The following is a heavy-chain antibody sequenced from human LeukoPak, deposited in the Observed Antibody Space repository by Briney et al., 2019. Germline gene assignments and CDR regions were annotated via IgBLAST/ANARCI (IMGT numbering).Heavy chain of an antibody. V-gene: IGHV3-74*01. D-gene: IGHD2-21*02. Sequence: PGGSLRLSCAASGVSFSSYGMNWVRQAPGKGLVWVSRIRSDGKSTSYTDSVRDRFTISRDNAKNTQYLQMNGLRDEDTAVYYCATSAHIEVGTAPPPDYWGQGTLVTVTS. CDR1: GVSFSSYG. CDR3: ATSAHIEVGTAPPPDY. CDR2: IRSDGKST. J-gene: IGHJ4*02.